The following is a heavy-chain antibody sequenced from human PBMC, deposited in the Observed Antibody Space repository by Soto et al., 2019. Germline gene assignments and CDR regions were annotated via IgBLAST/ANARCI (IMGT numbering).Heavy chain of an antibody. CDR2: TSYDERIK. CDR3: ATDEGGGYFYGVNY. D-gene: IGHD3-22*01. Sequence: ALRLSCTASGVIFSNYAMHWVRQAPGKGLEWVAVTSYDERIKYHADSVKGRFTISRDNSKNTLYLQMNSLRSEDTALYYCATDEGGGYFYGVNYWGQGTLVTVSS. CDR1: GVIFSNYA. V-gene: IGHV3-30*04. J-gene: IGHJ4*02.